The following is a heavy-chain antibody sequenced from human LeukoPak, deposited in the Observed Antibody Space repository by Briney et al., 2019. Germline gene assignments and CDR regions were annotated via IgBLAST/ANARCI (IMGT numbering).Heavy chain of an antibody. CDR2: VSDTGRA. CDR3: ARGKEMTRTSGYYSFDF. D-gene: IGHD3-9*01. V-gene: IGHV4-4*07. J-gene: IGHJ4*02. Sequence: SETLSLTCTVSIGSLNTYFWTWVRQPAGKGLEWIGRVSDTGRAYYNPSLESRVTISLDTSKNQFTLKVTSVTAADTAVYYCARGKEMTRTSGYYSFDFWGQGTLVSVSS. CDR1: IGSLNTYF.